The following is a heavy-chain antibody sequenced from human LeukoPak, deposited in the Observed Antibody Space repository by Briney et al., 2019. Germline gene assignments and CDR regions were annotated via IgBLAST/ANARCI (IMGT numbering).Heavy chain of an antibody. J-gene: IGHJ4*02. Sequence: GGSLRLSCAASGFIVSGDFMSWVRQAPGKGLEWVSYIRSSSSNIYYADSVKGRFTISRDDAKNSLYLQMNSLRDEDTAVYYCARDRGVMGSRPFDYWGQGTLVTVSS. CDR1: GFIVSGDF. CDR2: IRSSSSNI. V-gene: IGHV3-48*02. D-gene: IGHD3-10*01. CDR3: ARDRGVMGSRPFDY.